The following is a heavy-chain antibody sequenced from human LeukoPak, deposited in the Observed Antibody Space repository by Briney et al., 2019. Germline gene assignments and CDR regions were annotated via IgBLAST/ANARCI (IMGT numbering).Heavy chain of an antibody. CDR2: IRNKANSYTT. CDR3: AREEFGNYVPLLDY. Sequence: GGSRRLSCAASGFRFSYHYMDWVRQAPGKGLQWVGRIRNKANSYTTEYAASVRGRFTISRDDSNNSVYLQMSSLTTEDTAVYYCAREEFGNYVPLLDYWGQGTLVTVSS. CDR1: GFRFSYHY. J-gene: IGHJ4*02. V-gene: IGHV3-72*01. D-gene: IGHD4-11*01.